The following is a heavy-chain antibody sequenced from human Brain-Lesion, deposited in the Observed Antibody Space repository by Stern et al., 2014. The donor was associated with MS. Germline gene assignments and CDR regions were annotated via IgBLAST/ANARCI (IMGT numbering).Heavy chain of an antibody. J-gene: IGHJ5*01. CDR3: ARGERWFDS. Sequence: VQLVESGGGLVQPGGSLRVSCAASGFTFSNYWMHWVRHAPGKGLVWVSRVNNDGRRTSYADSVTGRFAMSRDNAKNTLYLQMNSLRVEDTAIYYCARGERWFDSWGQGTLVTVSS. D-gene: IGHD3-10*01. V-gene: IGHV3-74*02. CDR2: VNNDGRRT. CDR1: GFTFSNYW.